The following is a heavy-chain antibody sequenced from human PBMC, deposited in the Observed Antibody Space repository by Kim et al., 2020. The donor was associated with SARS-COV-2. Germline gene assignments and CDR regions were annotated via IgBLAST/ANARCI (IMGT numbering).Heavy chain of an antibody. CDR1: GFSLGNNW. D-gene: IGHD3-10*01. CDR2: KKGDGSEE. J-gene: IGHJ4*02. CDR3: AALDTAQVPGGI. Sequence: GSLRLSCVVSGFSLGNNWMSWVRQAPGKGLEWAAMKKGDGSEEDYVDSVKGRFTMSRDNAKNSLYLQMSSLRTEDTAIYYCAALDTAQVPGGIWGQGTLVSVSS. V-gene: IGHV3-7*01.